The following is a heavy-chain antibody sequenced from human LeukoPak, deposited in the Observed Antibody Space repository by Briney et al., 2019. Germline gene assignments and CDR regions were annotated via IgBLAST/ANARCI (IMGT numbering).Heavy chain of an antibody. CDR3: ARAGSGTNYYYGMDV. CDR2: INPNSGGT. J-gene: IGHJ6*02. V-gene: IGHV1-2*06. CDR1: GYTFTGYY. Sequence: GASVKVSCKASGYTFTGYYMRWVRQAPGQGLEWMGRINPNSGGTNYAQKFQGRVTMTRDTSISTAYMELSRLRSDDTAVYYCARAGSGTNYYYGMDVWGQGTTVTVSS. D-gene: IGHD2-15*01.